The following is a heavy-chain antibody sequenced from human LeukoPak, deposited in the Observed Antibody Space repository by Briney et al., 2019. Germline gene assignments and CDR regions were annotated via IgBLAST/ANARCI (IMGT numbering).Heavy chain of an antibody. CDR3: AKDYGDYAFDY. J-gene: IGHJ4*02. CDR2: IYSGGST. CDR1: GFTVSSNY. V-gene: IGHV3-53*01. Sequence: GGSLRLSCAASGFTVSSNYMSWVRQAPGKGLEWVSVIYSGGSTYYADSVKGRFTISRDNSKNTLYLQMNSLRAEDTAVYYCAKDYGDYAFDYWGQGTLVTVSS. D-gene: IGHD4-17*01.